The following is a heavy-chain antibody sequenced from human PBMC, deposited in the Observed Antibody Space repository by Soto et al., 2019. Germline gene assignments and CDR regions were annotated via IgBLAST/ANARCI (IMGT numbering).Heavy chain of an antibody. CDR3: ATPRKACPYYFGC. J-gene: IGHJ4*02. Sequence: SVKVSCKASTFTFTSSAVQWVRQARGQRLEWIGWIVVGSGNTKYAQNFQERVTITRDMSSGTAYLELSSLRSEDTAVYYCATPRKACPYYFGCMGRLTLVTLSS. CDR2: IVVGSGNT. V-gene: IGHV1-58*01. CDR1: TFTFTSSA.